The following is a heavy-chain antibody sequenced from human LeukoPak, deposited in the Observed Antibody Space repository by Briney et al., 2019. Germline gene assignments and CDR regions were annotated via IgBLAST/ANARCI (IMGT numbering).Heavy chain of an antibody. V-gene: IGHV3-74*01. Sequence: PGGSLRLSCAASGFTFSGYWMHWARQSPGKGLVWVSCINGDGSDTRYVDSVKGRFTISRDNAKNTLYLRMNSLRVEDTAVYYCARDPRNKGFDPWGQGTLVTVSS. J-gene: IGHJ5*02. CDR3: ARDPRNKGFDP. D-gene: IGHD1/OR15-1a*01. CDR2: INGDGSDT. CDR1: GFTFSGYW.